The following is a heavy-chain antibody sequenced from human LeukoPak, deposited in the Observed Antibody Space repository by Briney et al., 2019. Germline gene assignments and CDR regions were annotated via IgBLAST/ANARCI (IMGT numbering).Heavy chain of an antibody. J-gene: IGHJ4*02. D-gene: IGHD3-22*01. V-gene: IGHV4-39*07. Sequence: SETLSLTCTVSGGSISSSSYYWGWIRQPPGKGLEWIGSIYYSGSTYYNPSLKSRVTISVDTSKNQFSLKLSSVTAADTAVYYCARTCYSSGDYFDYWGQGTLVTVSS. CDR2: IYYSGST. CDR3: ARTCYSSGDYFDY. CDR1: GGSISSSSYY.